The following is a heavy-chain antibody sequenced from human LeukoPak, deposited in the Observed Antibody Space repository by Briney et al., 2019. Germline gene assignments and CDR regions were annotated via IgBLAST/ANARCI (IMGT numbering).Heavy chain of an antibody. CDR3: ARQAVPAAKKNWFDP. CDR1: GGSISSGDYY. J-gene: IGHJ5*02. Sequence: SETLSLTCAVSGGSISSGDYYWSWIRQPPGKGLEWIGYIYYSGSTYYNPSLKSRVAISVDTSKNQFSLKLSSVTAADTAVYYCARQAVPAAKKNWFDPWGQGTLVTVSS. V-gene: IGHV4-30-4*01. CDR2: IYYSGST. D-gene: IGHD2-2*01.